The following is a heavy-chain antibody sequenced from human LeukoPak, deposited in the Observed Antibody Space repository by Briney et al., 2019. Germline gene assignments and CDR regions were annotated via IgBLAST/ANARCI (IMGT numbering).Heavy chain of an antibody. D-gene: IGHD6-19*01. CDR2: ISYDGSNK. V-gene: IGHV3-30-3*01. J-gene: IGHJ4*02. CDR3: ARVGGIAVAADY. Sequence: PGRSLRLSCAASGFTFSSYAMHWVRQAPGKGLEWVAVISYDGSNKYYADSVKGRFTISRDNAKNSLYLQMNSLRAEDTAVYYCARVGGIAVAADYWGQGTLVTVSS. CDR1: GFTFSSYA.